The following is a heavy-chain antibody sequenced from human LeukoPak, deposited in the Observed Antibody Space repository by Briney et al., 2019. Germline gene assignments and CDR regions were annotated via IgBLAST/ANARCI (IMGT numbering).Heavy chain of an antibody. CDR1: GFTFSSYG. V-gene: IGHV3-48*04. CDR3: TREGDGTY. Sequence: GGSLRLSCAASGFTFSSYGMNWVRQAPGKGLEWVSYISSSSGIIYYADSVKGRFTISRDNAKNSLYLQMNSLRAEDTAVYYCTREGDGTYWGQGALVTVSS. CDR2: ISSSSGII. J-gene: IGHJ4*02. D-gene: IGHD1-14*01.